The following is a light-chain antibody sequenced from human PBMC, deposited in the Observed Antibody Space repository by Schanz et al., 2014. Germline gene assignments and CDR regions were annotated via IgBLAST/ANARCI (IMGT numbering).Light chain of an antibody. J-gene: IGKJ4*01. Sequence: DIQMTQSPSSLSASIGDTVTISCRASRSINTYLNWYQHKSGKAPKLLIYVASNLQSSVPSRFSGSGSGTDFTLTISSLQPEDSATYYCQQRYSTTITFGGGTRVEIK. CDR3: QQRYSTTIT. CDR2: VAS. CDR1: RSINTY. V-gene: IGKV1-39*01.